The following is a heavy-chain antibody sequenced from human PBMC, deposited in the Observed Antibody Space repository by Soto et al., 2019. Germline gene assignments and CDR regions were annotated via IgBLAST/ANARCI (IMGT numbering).Heavy chain of an antibody. CDR1: GFTFSSYA. V-gene: IGHV3-23*01. D-gene: IGHD2-15*01. CDR3: ANAAGPYCSGGSCSYDY. Sequence: EVQLLESGGGLVQPGGSLRLSCAASGFTFSSYAMSWLRHAPGKGLEWVSAISGSGGSTYSADSVKGRFTISGDNSKTPRDLQMNSLRAEGTAVYYCANAAGPYCSGGSCSYDYWGQGTLVTISS. J-gene: IGHJ4*02. CDR2: ISGSGGST.